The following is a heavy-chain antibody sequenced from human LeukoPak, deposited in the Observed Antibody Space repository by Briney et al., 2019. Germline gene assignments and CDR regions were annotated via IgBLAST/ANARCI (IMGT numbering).Heavy chain of an antibody. CDR3: ASGDYGDYAIY. CDR2: INSDGSST. V-gene: IGHV3-74*01. CDR1: GFTFSSYW. J-gene: IGHJ4*02. D-gene: IGHD4-17*01. Sequence: QSGGSLRLSCAASGFTFSSYWMHWVRQAPGKGLVWVSRINSDGSSTSYADSVKGRFTISRDNAKNTLYLQMNSLRAEDTAVYYCASGDYGDYAIYWGQGTLVTVSS.